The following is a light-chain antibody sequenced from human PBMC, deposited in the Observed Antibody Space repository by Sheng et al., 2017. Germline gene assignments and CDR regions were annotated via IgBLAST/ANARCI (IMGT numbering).Light chain of an antibody. V-gene: IGLV2-14*03. J-gene: IGLJ2*01. CDR1: SSDVGGYNY. CDR3: NSYTTSSTVI. CDR2: DVS. Sequence: QSALTQPASVSGSPGQSITISCTGTSSDVGGYNYVSWYQQHPGKAPRLMIYDVSHWPSGVSYRFSGSKSGNTASLTISGLQAEDEADYYCNSYTTSSTVIFGGGTKLTVL.